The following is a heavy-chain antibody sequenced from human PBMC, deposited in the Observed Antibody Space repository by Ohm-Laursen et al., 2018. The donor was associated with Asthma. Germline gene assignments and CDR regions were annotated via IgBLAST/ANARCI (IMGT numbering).Heavy chain of an antibody. CDR2: ISDDGRNK. CDR3: ARKFSSGWLFDF. Sequence: SLRLSCAASGFTFSNYAIHWVRQAPGKGLEWVAVISDDGRNKYYADSVKGRFTISRDNSKNTLYLQMNSLRAEDTAVYYCARKFSSGWLFDFWGQGTLVTVSS. D-gene: IGHD6-19*01. J-gene: IGHJ4*02. CDR1: GFTFSNYA. V-gene: IGHV3-30*14.